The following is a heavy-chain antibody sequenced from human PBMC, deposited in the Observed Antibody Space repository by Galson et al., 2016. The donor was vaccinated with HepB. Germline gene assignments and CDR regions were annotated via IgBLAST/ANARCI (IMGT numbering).Heavy chain of an antibody. Sequence: SLRLSCAASGFTFTRDAMHWVRQAPGKGLEWVAVISYDGGDKYYADSVKGRFTISRDNSKNTLYLQMNGLRGEDTAVYFCAKAGSPDYGDYGWEPPWFDPWGQGTLVTVSS. CDR2: ISYDGGDK. D-gene: IGHD4-17*01. CDR1: GFTFTRDA. CDR3: AKAGSPDYGDYGWEPPWFDP. V-gene: IGHV3-30*18. J-gene: IGHJ5*02.